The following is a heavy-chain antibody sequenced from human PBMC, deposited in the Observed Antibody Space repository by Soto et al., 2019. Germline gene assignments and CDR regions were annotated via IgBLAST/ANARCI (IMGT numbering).Heavy chain of an antibody. V-gene: IGHV3-9*01. D-gene: IGHD3-22*01. CDR3: AKDRAYYYDSSGYYPEGAFDI. CDR1: GFTFDDYA. CDR2: ISWNSGSI. J-gene: IGHJ3*02. Sequence: EVQLVESGGGLVQPGRSLRLSCAASGFTFDDYAMHWVRQAPGKGLEWVSGISWNSGSIGYADSVKGRFTISRDNAKNSLYLQMNSLRAEDTALYYCAKDRAYYYDSSGYYPEGAFDIWGQGTMVTVSS.